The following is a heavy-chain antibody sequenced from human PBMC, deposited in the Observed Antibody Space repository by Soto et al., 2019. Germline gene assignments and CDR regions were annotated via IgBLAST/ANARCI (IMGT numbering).Heavy chain of an antibody. CDR2: ISNDGSDK. CDR1: GFTFSRYG. V-gene: IGHV3-30*18. Sequence: QVQLVESGGGVVQPGRSLRLSCAASGFTFSRYGMHWVRQAPGKGLEWVASISNDGSDKYYADSVKGRFTISRDNSESALSLQMNSLRAEDTAVYYCAKPLIVYYKVFDYWGQGSLVTVSS. J-gene: IGHJ4*02. CDR3: AKPLIVYYKVFDY. D-gene: IGHD3-16*02.